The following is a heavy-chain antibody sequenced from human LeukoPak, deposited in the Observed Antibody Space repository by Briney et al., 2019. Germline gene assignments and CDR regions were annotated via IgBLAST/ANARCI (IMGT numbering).Heavy chain of an antibody. CDR3: ARAYCGGDSYGGWFDP. CDR1: GGSISSYY. D-gene: IGHD2-21*02. J-gene: IGHJ5*02. Sequence: SETLSLTCTVSGGSISSYYWSWIRQPPGKGLEWIGYIYYSGSTNYNPSLKSRVTISVDPSKNQFSLKLSSVTAADTAVYYCARAYCGGDSYGGWFDPWGQGTLVTVSS. V-gene: IGHV4-59*01. CDR2: IYYSGST.